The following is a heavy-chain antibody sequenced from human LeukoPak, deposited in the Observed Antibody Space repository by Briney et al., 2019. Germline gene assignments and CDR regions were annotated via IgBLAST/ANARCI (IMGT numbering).Heavy chain of an antibody. J-gene: IGHJ4*02. V-gene: IGHV4-59*08. CDR1: GGSISSYY. D-gene: IGHD6-19*01. CDR2: IYYSGST. CDR3: ARLRRGKQWLVDY. Sequence: PSETLSLTCTVSGGSISSYYWSWIRQPPGKGLEWIGYIYYSGSTNYNPSLKSRVTISVDTSKNQFSLKLSSVTAADTAVYYCARLRRGKQWLVDYWGQGTLVTVSS.